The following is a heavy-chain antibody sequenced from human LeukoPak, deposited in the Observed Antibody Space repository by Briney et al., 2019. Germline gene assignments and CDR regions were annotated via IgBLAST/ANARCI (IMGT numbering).Heavy chain of an antibody. CDR3: AREGYYASGSFVD. D-gene: IGHD3-10*01. CDR2: INPNSGGT. Sequence: ASVKVSCKASGYTFTGYYMHWVRQAPGQGLEWMGWINPNSGGTNYAQKFQGWVTMTRDTSISTAYMELSRPRSDDTAVYYCAREGYYASGSFVDWGQGTLVTVPS. V-gene: IGHV1-2*04. CDR1: GYTFTGYY. J-gene: IGHJ4*02.